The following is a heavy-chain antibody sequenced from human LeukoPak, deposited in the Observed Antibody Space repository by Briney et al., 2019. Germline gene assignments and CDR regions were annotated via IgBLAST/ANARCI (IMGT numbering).Heavy chain of an antibody. J-gene: IGHJ4*02. CDR3: ARGKKYSSSSAFGY. CDR2: IKQDGSEK. D-gene: IGHD6-6*01. V-gene: IGHV3-7*03. Sequence: GGSLRLSCAASGFTFSSYWMSWVRQAPGKGPEWVANIKQDGSEKYYVDSVKGRFTISRDNAKNSLYLQMNSLRAEDTAVYYCARGKKYSSSSAFGYWGQGTLVTVSS. CDR1: GFTFSSYW.